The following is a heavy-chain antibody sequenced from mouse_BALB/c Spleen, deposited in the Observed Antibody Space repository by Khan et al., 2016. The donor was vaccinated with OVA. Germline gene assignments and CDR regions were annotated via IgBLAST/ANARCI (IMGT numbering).Heavy chain of an antibody. CDR2: TNPTNGRT. CDR3: ARMKKVVATDFDY. J-gene: IGHJ2*01. Sequence: QVRLQQSGAELVKAGASVKMSCKASGYTFTSYWMHWVKQRLGQGLEWFAETNPTNGRTYYNEKFKSKATLTVDKSSSTAYMHLSGPTFEDSAVYYCARMKKVVATDFDYWGQGTTLASSS. D-gene: IGHD1-1*02. V-gene: IGHV1S81*02. CDR1: GYTFTSYW.